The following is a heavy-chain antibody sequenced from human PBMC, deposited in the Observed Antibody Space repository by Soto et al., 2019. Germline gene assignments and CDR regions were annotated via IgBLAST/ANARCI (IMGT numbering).Heavy chain of an antibody. V-gene: IGHV4-34*01. CDR2: INHSGST. CDR1: GGSFSGYY. Sequence: SETLSLTCAVYGGSFSGYYWSWIRQPPGKGLEWIGEINHSGSTNYNPSLKSRVTISVDMSKNQLSLKLSSVTAADTAIYYCARTRDSSGYYYPNFDYWGQGALVTVSS. CDR3: ARTRDSSGYYYPNFDY. J-gene: IGHJ4*02. D-gene: IGHD3-22*01.